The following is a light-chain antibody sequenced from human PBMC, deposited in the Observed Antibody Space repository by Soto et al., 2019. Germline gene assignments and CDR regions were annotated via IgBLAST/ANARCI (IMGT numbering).Light chain of an antibody. J-gene: IGKJ4*01. CDR3: QQANSFPLT. Sequence: DIQMTQSPSSVSASVGDRVTITCRASQDITNWLAWYQQKAGKAPKFLIYAASSLQSGVPSRFSGSGYGTDFNLTISSLQPEDFATYFCQQANSFPLTFGGGTKVEIK. CDR1: QDITNW. V-gene: IGKV1-12*01. CDR2: AAS.